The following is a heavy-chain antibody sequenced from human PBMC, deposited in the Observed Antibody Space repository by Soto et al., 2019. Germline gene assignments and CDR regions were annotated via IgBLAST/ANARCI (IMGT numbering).Heavy chain of an antibody. CDR2: IKQDGSER. D-gene: IGHD3-22*01. Sequence: YWMSWVRQTPGKGLEWVANIKQDGSERYYVDSVKGRFTISRDNAKNSVYLQMNSLRAEDAAVYYCARVYYYDSSTYYSYYFDYWGQGTLVTVSS. CDR1: YW. CDR3: ARVYYYDSSTYYSYYFDY. J-gene: IGHJ4*02. V-gene: IGHV3-7*01.